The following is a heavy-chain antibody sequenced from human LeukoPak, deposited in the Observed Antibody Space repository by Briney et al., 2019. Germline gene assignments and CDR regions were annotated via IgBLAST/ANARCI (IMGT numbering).Heavy chain of an antibody. D-gene: IGHD3-10*01. CDR2: IYSSGST. Sequence: SETLSLTCTVPGGSIRSYYWSWIRQPAGKGLEWIGRIYSSGSTHYNPSLKSRVTMSLDTSKNQFSLKLSSVTAADTAVYSCARGLDSGATYLRDWGQGILVTVSS. J-gene: IGHJ4*02. CDR3: ARGLDSGATYLRD. CDR1: GGSIRSYY. V-gene: IGHV4-4*07.